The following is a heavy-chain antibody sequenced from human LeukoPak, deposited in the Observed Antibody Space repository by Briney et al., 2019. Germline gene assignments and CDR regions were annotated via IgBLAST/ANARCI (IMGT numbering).Heavy chain of an antibody. CDR2: IKEDGSEK. Sequence: GGSLRLSCAASGFTFGNYWMSWVRQAPGKGLEWVANIKEDGSEKYYVDSVKGRFTISRDNARNSLYLQLNSLRAEDTALYYCAKDMRVEHSYGYYYYGMDVWAKGPRSPSP. CDR3: AKDMRVEHSYGYYYYGMDV. CDR1: GFTFGNYW. V-gene: IGHV3-7*03. J-gene: IGHJ6*02. D-gene: IGHD5-18*01.